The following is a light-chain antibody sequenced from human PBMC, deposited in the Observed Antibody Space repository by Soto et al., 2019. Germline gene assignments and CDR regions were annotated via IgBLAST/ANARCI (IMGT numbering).Light chain of an antibody. CDR3: QQYGSSLPWT. CDR2: GAS. V-gene: IGKV3-20*01. CDR1: QSVSNS. J-gene: IGKJ1*01. Sequence: ESVLTQSPATLSLSPGDRATLSCRASQSVSNSLACYQQKPGQAPRLLIYGASSRATGIPDRFSGSGSGTDFTLTISRLEPEDFAVFYCQQYGSSLPWTFGQGTKVDIK.